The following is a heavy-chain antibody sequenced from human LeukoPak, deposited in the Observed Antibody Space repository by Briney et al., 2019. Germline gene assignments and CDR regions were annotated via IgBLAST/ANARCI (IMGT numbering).Heavy chain of an antibody. Sequence: GGSLRLSCAASGFTFDDYAMHWVRQAPGKGLEWLSTTDNSGDTTYYADSVKGRFTISRDNSRNTLCLQLNSLRAEDTAVYYCAKGRVSVGASYFGNWGQGALVAVSS. CDR3: AKGRVSVGASYFGN. D-gene: IGHD1-26*01. CDR2: TDNSGDTT. J-gene: IGHJ4*02. CDR1: GFTFDDYA. V-gene: IGHV3-23*01.